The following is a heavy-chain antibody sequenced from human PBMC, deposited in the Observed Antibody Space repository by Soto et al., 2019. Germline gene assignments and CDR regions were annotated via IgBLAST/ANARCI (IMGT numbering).Heavy chain of an antibody. D-gene: IGHD3-10*01. Sequence: SVTLSLTCAVYGGSFSGYYWSWIRQPPGKGLEWIGEINHSGSTNYNPSLKSRVTISVDTSKNQFSLKLSSVTAADTAVYYCARGARYYYGSGSYYGWFDYFDYWGQGTLVTVSS. V-gene: IGHV4-34*01. CDR2: INHSGST. J-gene: IGHJ4*02. CDR3: ARGARYYYGSGSYYGWFDYFDY. CDR1: GGSFSGYY.